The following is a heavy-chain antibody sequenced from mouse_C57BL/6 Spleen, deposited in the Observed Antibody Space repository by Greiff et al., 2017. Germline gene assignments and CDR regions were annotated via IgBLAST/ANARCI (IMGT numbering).Heavy chain of an antibody. Sequence: VQLQQSGAELVKPGASVKISCKASGYAFSSYWMNWVKQRPGKGLEWIGQIYPGDGDTNYNGKFKGKATLTADKSSSTAYMQLSSLTSEDSAVYFCARWAQAREYYAMDYWGQGTSVTVSS. CDR2: IYPGDGDT. CDR1: GYAFSSYW. V-gene: IGHV1-80*01. J-gene: IGHJ4*01. D-gene: IGHD3-2*02. CDR3: ARWAQAREYYAMDY.